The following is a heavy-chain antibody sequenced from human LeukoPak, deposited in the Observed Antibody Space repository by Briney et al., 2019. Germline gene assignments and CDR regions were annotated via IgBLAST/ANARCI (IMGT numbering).Heavy chain of an antibody. J-gene: IGHJ6*03. V-gene: IGHV1-18*01. CDR3: ARVFGYYYFYMDA. CDR1: GYTFINFG. CDR2: INTDTGDT. D-gene: IGHD3-16*01. Sequence: ASVKVSCKASGYTFINFGITWLRQAPGQGLEWIGWINTDTGDTKYAQTVQDRITLTSDTSTSTAYMEVRGLRSDDTAVYYCARVFGYYYFYMDAWGKGTTVIVSS.